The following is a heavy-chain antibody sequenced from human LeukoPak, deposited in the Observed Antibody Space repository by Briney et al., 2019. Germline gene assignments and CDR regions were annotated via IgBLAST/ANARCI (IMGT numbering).Heavy chain of an antibody. CDR1: GFSISSGGYY. V-gene: IGHV4-31*03. J-gene: IGHJ4*02. CDR2: IYYSGST. CDR3: ARDSRRAVAGTSVDY. Sequence: SQTLSLTCTVSGFSISSGGYYWHWLRQHPGKGLEWIGYIYYSGSTYYNPSLKSRVTISVDTSKNQFSLKLSSVTAADTAVYYCARDSRRAVAGTSVDYWGQGTLVTVSS. D-gene: IGHD6-19*01.